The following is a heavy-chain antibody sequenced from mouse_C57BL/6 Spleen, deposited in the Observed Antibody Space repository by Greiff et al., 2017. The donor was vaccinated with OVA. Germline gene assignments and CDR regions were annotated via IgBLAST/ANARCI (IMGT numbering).Heavy chain of an antibody. D-gene: IGHD1-1*01. CDR1: GYTFTSYW. V-gene: IGHV1-50*01. CDR2: IDPSDSYT. Sequence: QVQLQQPGAELVKPGASVKLSCKASGYTFTSYWMQWVKQRPGQGLEWIGEIDPSDSYTNYNQKFKGKATLTVDTSSSTAYMQLSSLTSEDSAVYYCARGDYGSSYYFDYWGQGTTLTVSS. CDR3: ARGDYGSSYYFDY. J-gene: IGHJ2*01.